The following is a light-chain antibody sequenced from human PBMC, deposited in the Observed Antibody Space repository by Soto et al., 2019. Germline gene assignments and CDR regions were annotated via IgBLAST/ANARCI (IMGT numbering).Light chain of an antibody. V-gene: IGKV3-11*01. CDR3: QRRSNWAQT. Sequence: EIVLTQSPATLSLSPGERATLSCRASQSVSSYLAWYQQKPGQAPRLLIYDASNRATGIPARFSGSGSGTDFTLTISGLEPEDFAVYYCQRRSNWAQTFCEGPKLEIK. CDR2: DAS. J-gene: IGKJ2*01. CDR1: QSVSSY.